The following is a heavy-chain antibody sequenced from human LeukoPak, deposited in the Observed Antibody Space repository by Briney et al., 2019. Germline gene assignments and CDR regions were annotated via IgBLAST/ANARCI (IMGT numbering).Heavy chain of an antibody. CDR3: ARVREMATITSNAFDI. V-gene: IGHV1-46*01. Sequence: ASVKVSCKASGYTFTSYYMHWVRQAPGQGLEWMGIINPSGGSTSYAQKFQGRVTMTRDTSTSTVYMELSSLRSEDTAVYYCARVREMATITSNAFDIWGHGTMVTVSS. CDR1: GYTFTSYY. CDR2: INPSGGST. J-gene: IGHJ3*02. D-gene: IGHD5-24*01.